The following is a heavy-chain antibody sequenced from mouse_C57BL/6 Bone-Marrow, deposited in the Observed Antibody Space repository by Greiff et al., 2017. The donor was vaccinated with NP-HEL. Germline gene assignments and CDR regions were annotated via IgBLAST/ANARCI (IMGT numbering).Heavy chain of an antibody. V-gene: IGHV1-81*01. J-gene: IGHJ4*01. CDR2: IYPRSGNT. CDR3: ARKGYDYDERGYYAMDY. CDR1: GYTFTSYG. Sequence: QVQLQQSGAELARPGASVKLSCKASGYTFTSYGISWVKQRTGQGLEWIGEIYPRSGNTYYNEKFKGKATLTADKSSSTAYMELRSLTSEDSAVYFCARKGYDYDERGYYAMDYWGQGTSVTVSS. D-gene: IGHD2-4*01.